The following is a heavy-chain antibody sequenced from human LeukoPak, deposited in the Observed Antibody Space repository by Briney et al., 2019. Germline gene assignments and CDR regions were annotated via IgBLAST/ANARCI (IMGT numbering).Heavy chain of an antibody. Sequence: PGGSLRLSCAASGFTVTNYFMSWIRQAPGKGLEWISYINNRGTTIYYADSVKGRFTISRDNAKNSLYLQMNSLRAEDTAVYYCASQLMTGDAFDIWGQGTRVTVSS. V-gene: IGHV3-11*01. CDR2: INNRGTTI. CDR1: GFTVTNYF. D-gene: IGHD3-10*01. J-gene: IGHJ3*02. CDR3: ASQLMTGDAFDI.